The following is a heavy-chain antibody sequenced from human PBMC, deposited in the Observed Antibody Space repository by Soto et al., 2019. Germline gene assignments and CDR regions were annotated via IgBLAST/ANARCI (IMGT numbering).Heavy chain of an antibody. D-gene: IGHD3-22*01. CDR2: ISAYNGNT. Sequence: GASVKVSCKASGYTFTSYGISWVRQAPGQGLEWMGWISAYNGNTNYAQKLQGRVTMTTDTSTSTAYMELRSLRSDDTAVYYCARAYYYDSSGYHGDYFDYWGQGTLVTVSS. V-gene: IGHV1-18*01. J-gene: IGHJ4*02. CDR3: ARAYYYDSSGYHGDYFDY. CDR1: GYTFTSYG.